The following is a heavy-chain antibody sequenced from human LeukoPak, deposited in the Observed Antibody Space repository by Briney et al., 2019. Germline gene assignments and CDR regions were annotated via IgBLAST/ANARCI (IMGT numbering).Heavy chain of an antibody. CDR1: GFTFSSYG. J-gene: IGHJ4*02. D-gene: IGHD5-18*01. Sequence: GRSLRLSCAASGFTFSSYGMHWVRQAPGKGLEWVAVISYDGSNKYYADSVKGRFTISRDNSKNTLYLRMNSLRAEDTAVYYCAKDLGFEDTAMVPFFDYWGQGTLVTVSS. CDR3: AKDLGFEDTAMVPFFDY. V-gene: IGHV3-30*18. CDR2: ISYDGSNK.